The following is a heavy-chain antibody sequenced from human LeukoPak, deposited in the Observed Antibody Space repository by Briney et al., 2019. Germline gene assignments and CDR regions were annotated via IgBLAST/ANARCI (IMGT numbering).Heavy chain of an antibody. CDR1: GFTFSSNW. D-gene: IGHD1-26*01. Sequence: GGSLGLSCAASGFTFSSNWMHWVRQAPGKGLVWVSRIKGDGSSTSYADSVKGRFTISRDNAKNTLFLQMNSLRAEDTAVYYCVRDGVGAPPFDYWGQGALVTVSS. CDR2: IKGDGSST. V-gene: IGHV3-74*01. J-gene: IGHJ4*02. CDR3: VRDGVGAPPFDY.